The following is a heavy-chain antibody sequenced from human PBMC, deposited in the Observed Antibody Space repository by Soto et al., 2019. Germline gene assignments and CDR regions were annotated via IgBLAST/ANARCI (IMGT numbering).Heavy chain of an antibody. CDR1: GSTFSNAW. J-gene: IGHJ4*02. CDR3: STYDYIWGSDRYRWAY. V-gene: IGHV3-15*01. Sequence: VQLVESGGDLVKPGGSLTLSCAASGSTFSNAWMSWDLQAPGKGLEWVGRIKSKTDGGTTDYAAPVKGRFTISRDDSKNMLDLYMSSLKTEDTAMYYCSTYDYIWGSDRYRWAYWGQGTLVNVSS. D-gene: IGHD3-16*02. CDR2: IKSKTDGGTT.